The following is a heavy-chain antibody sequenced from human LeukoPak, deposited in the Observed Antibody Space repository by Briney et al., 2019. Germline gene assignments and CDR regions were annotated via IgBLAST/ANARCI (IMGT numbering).Heavy chain of an antibody. V-gene: IGHV4-61*01. CDR2: IYYSGST. J-gene: IGHJ5*02. D-gene: IGHD2-15*01. CDR1: GGSVSSGSYY. CDR3: ARGVVAGNWFDP. Sequence: SETLSLTCTVSGGSVSSGSYYWSWIRQPPGKGLEWIGYIYYSGSTNYNPSLKSRVTISVDTSKNQFSLKLSSVTAADTAVYYCARGVVAGNWFDPWGQGTLVTVSS.